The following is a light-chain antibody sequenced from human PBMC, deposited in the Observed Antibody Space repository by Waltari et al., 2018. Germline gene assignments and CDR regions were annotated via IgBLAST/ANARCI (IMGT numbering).Light chain of an antibody. CDR2: AAS. J-gene: IGKJ1*01. Sequence: DIQMTQSPSSLSASVGDRVTIPCRASQSISSYLNWYQKKPGTAPKLLIYAASSLQSGVPSRFSGSGSGTDFTLTINGLQPEDAAVYFCHQYYLTPWTFGQGTKLEIK. CDR3: HQYYLTPWT. CDR1: QSISSY. V-gene: IGKV1-39*01.